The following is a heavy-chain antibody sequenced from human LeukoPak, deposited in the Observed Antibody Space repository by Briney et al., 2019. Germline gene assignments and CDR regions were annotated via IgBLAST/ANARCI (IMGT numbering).Heavy chain of an antibody. CDR2: IYYSGTT. CDR3: ARLDCGGDCYVEY. Sequence: SETLSLTCTVSGASFTSNYWRWIRQPPGKGLEWIGYIYYSGTTTYNPSLERRVHMSVDMSKTQFSLSLNSVTATDTAVYYCARLDCGGDCYVEYWGQGTLVTVSS. CDR1: GASFTSNY. D-gene: IGHD2-21*02. V-gene: IGHV4-59*08. J-gene: IGHJ4*02.